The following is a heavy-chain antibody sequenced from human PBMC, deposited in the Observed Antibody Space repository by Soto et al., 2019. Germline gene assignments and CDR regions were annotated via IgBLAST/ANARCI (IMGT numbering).Heavy chain of an antibody. CDR1: GFTFSSYD. D-gene: IGHD1-7*01. V-gene: IGHV3-64*01. CDR3: VRRVSGNYDY. CDR2: ISSNGGTT. Sequence: EVQLAASGGGMVQPGGSLRLSWVASGFTFSSYDMHWVRQAPGKGLEYVSSISSNGGTTYYGNSVKGRFTISRDNSKNTLYLQMGSLRAEDMGVYYCVRRVSGNYDYWGQGTLVTVSS. J-gene: IGHJ4*02.